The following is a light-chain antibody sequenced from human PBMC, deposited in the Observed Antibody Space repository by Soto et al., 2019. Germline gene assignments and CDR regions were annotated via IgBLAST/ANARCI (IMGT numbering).Light chain of an antibody. J-gene: IGLJ1*01. V-gene: IGLV1-47*02. CDR2: SNN. CDR1: SSNIGSNY. Sequence: QSVLTQPPSASGAPGQRVTISCSGSSSNIGSNYVSWYQQLPGTAPKLLIYSNNQRPSGVPDRFSGSKSGTSASLATSGLRSEDEADYYCAAWDDSLSGQVFGTGTKVTVL. CDR3: AAWDDSLSGQV.